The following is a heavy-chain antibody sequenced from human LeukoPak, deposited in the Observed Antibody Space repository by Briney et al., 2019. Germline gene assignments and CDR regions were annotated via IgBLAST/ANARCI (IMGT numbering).Heavy chain of an antibody. CDR1: GFTLSSYG. CDR2: ISGSGGNT. J-gene: IGHJ6*03. CDR3: ARDEDYYYYYIDV. V-gene: IGHV3-23*01. Sequence: GESLRLSCASCGFTLSSYGMRWVRQAPAKGREWVSAISGSGGNTYYADSVKDRFTNSRDNAKNSLYLQMNSLRAEDTAVYYCARDEDYYYYYIDVWGKGTTVTVSS.